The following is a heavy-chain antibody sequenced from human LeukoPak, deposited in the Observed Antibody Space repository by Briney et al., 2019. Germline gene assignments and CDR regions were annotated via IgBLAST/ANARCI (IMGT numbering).Heavy chain of an antibody. Sequence: PGGSLRLSCAASEFTFNRYWMSWVRQAPGKGLEWVANIKHDGSEAHYVDSVKGRFTISRDNAKNSLSLQMNSLNVDDTGVYFCTRDALFGSGRTHSDFWSQGTLVSVSS. V-gene: IGHV3-7*04. D-gene: IGHD3-10*01. CDR2: IKHDGSEA. CDR1: EFTFNRYW. J-gene: IGHJ4*02. CDR3: TRDALFGSGRTHSDF.